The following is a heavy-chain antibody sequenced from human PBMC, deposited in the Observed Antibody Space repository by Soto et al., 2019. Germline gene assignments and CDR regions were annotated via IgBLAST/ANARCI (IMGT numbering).Heavy chain of an antibody. CDR1: GYTFTSYY. V-gene: IGHV1-46*03. CDR2: INPSGGRT. J-gene: IGHJ3*02. CDR3: ARRGRAVVPAAMEPNDAFAI. D-gene: IGHD2-2*01. Sequence: QVQLVQSGAEVKKPGASVKVSCKASGYTFTSYYMHWVRQAPGQGLEWMGIINPSGGRTSYAQQFQGRVTMTRDTSTSKVYLALSSLSSEDTDVYYCARRGRAVVPAAMEPNDAFAIWGQGTMVTVSS.